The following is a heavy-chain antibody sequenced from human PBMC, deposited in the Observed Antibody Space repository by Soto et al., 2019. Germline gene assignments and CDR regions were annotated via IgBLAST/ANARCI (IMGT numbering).Heavy chain of an antibody. CDR1: GFTFSDYA. CDR2: ISGSGGST. J-gene: IGHJ4*02. Sequence: GGSLRLSCAASGFTFSDYAMSWVRQAPGKGLEWVSTISGSGGSTYYADSVKGRFTISRDNSKETLNLQMNSLRAEDTAVYYCAKASLSTYMNMIFYFWGQGILVTVSS. CDR3: AKASLSTYMNMIFYF. V-gene: IGHV3-23*01. D-gene: IGHD3-16*01.